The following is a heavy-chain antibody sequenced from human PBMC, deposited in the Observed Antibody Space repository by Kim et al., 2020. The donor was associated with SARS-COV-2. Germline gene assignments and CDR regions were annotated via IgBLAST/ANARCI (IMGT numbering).Heavy chain of an antibody. CDR3: AKETTEYSLKFDY. Sequence: GGSLRLSCAASGFTFSSYAMHWVRQAPGKGLEWVAVIWYDGSNKYYADSVKGRFTISRDNSKNTLYLQMNSLRAEDTAVYYCAKETTEYSLKFDYWGQGTLVTVSS. J-gene: IGHJ4*02. V-gene: IGHV3-33*06. CDR1: GFTFSSYA. CDR2: IWYDGSNK. D-gene: IGHD5-12*01.